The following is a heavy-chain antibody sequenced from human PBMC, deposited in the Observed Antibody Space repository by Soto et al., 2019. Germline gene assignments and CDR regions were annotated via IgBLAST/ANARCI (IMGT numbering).Heavy chain of an antibody. V-gene: IGHV3-23*01. Sequence: SLRHSWAASSFTFSSYALTWVRHSPSKGLEWVSTLSGSGGSTYYADSVRGRFTISRDTSKSTLYLQMNSLRAEDTAVYYCAKHQGIASTGTNFDYWGQGTLVTVSS. J-gene: IGHJ4*02. CDR2: LSGSGGST. CDR1: SFTFSSYA. CDR3: AKHQGIASTGTNFDY. D-gene: IGHD6-13*01.